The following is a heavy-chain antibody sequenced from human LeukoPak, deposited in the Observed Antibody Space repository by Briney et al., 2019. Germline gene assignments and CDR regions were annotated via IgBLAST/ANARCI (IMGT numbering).Heavy chain of an antibody. D-gene: IGHD2-2*01. CDR3: TTGKIYCSTTSCSDDY. V-gene: IGHV1-24*01. CDR1: GDTLTALS. CDR2: FHPEEGET. Sequence: ASVKVSCMVSGDTLTALSMHWVRQAPGKGLEWMGGFHPEEGETIYAQKFQGRVTMTEDTSTDTAYMELSSLRSDDTAVYYCTTGKIYCSTTSCSDDYWGQGTLVTVSS. J-gene: IGHJ4*02.